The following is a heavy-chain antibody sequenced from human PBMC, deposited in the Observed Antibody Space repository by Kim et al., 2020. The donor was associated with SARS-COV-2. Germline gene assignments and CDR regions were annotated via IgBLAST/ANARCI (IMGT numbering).Heavy chain of an antibody. CDR3: AGEGIVGATTGLDY. J-gene: IGHJ4*02. D-gene: IGHD1-26*01. Sequence: YAEPVKDRVTSSRDNSKNTLYLQMNSLGAEDTAVYYCAGEGIVGATTGLDYWGQGTLVTVSS. V-gene: IGHV3-33*01.